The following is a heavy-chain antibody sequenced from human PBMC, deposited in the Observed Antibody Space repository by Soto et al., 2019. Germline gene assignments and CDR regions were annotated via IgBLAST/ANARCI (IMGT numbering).Heavy chain of an antibody. D-gene: IGHD3-16*01. J-gene: IGHJ4*02. CDR3: ARWGTTGGLDV. Sequence: ESGGGVVQPGTSLRLSCVGSGFTFRSYVIHWVRQAPGKGLEWVALTSYDGSNNFYGDSVKGRFTISRHNSRNTVELQMDSLRFVDTALYYCARWGTTGGLDVWGQGTQVSVSS. V-gene: IGHV3-33*05. CDR1: GFTFRSYV. CDR2: TSYDGSNN.